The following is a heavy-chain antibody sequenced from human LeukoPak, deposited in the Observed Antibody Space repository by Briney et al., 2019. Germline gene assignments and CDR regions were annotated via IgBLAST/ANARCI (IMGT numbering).Heavy chain of an antibody. CDR1: GGSISSYQ. V-gene: IGHV4-59*08. Sequence: KPSETLSLTCTVSGGSISSYQWSWIRQPPGKGLEWIGNIYYSGSTNYNPSLKSRVTISVDTSKNQFSLKLSSVTAADTAVYYCARHPRRWLRLAGWFDPWGQGTLVTVSS. D-gene: IGHD5-12*01. J-gene: IGHJ5*02. CDR3: ARHPRRWLRLAGWFDP. CDR2: IYYSGST.